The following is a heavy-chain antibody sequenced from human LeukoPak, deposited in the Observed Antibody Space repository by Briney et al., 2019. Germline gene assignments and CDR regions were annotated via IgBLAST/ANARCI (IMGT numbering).Heavy chain of an antibody. J-gene: IGHJ4*02. CDR1: DYTFTSYG. CDR2: ISAYNGNT. CDR3: ARDTFCSSTSCYTGGYDY. D-gene: IGHD2-2*02. Sequence: ASVKVSCKASDYTFTSYGISWVRQAPGQGLGWMGWISAYNGNTNYAQKLQGRVTMTTDTSTSTAYMELRSLRSDDTAVYYCARDTFCSSTSCYTGGYDYWGQGTLVTVSS. V-gene: IGHV1-18*01.